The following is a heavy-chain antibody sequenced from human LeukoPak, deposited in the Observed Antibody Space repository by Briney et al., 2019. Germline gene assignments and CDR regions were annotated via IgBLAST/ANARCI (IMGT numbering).Heavy chain of an antibody. D-gene: IGHD3-16*02. V-gene: IGHV5-51*01. CDR2: IFPGDSDI. CDR3: ARGLRGTYRYILDY. Sequence: GESLKISCKGSGYNFATYQIAWVRQMPGKGLEWMGIIFPGDSDIKYSPSFQGQVTVSADRSINTAYLQWTRLEASDTAMYYCARGLRGTYRYILDYWGQGTLVTVSP. J-gene: IGHJ4*02. CDR1: GYNFATYQ.